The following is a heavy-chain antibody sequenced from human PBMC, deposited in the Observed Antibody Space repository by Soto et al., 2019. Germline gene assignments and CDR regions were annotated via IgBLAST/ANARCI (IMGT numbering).Heavy chain of an antibody. CDR3: AGRLSPWGGNFDFPPKDY. D-gene: IGHD2-21*02. Sequence: SETLSLTCTVSGGSISSSSYFWGWIRQTPGQGLEWIGSVYYSGSTYYNPSLKSRVTISVDTSKNQFSLRLSSVTAADTAVYYCAGRLSPWGGNFDFPPKDYWGQGTLVTVSS. V-gene: IGHV4-39*01. CDR2: VYYSGST. J-gene: IGHJ4*02. CDR1: GGSISSSSYF.